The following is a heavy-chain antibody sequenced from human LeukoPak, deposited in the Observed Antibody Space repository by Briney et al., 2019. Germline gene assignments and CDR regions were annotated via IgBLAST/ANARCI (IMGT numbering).Heavy chain of an antibody. D-gene: IGHD7-27*01. CDR2: YASGTT. J-gene: IGHJ4*02. CDR3: ATGDHSFDN. CDR1: GASLTIYY. V-gene: IGHV4-4*07. Sequence: PSETLSLTCSVSGASLTIYYWNWIRQPAGKGLEWIGRYASGTTTHNPSLKSQFTMSVDTSKKQVSLKLTSVTAADTAVYYCATGDHSFDNWGQGTLVTV.